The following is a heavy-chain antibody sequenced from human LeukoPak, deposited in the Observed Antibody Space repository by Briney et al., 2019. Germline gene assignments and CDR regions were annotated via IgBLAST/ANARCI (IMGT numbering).Heavy chain of an antibody. Sequence: GASVKVSCKASGGTFSSYAISWVRQAPGQGLEWTGRIIPILGIANYAQKFQGRVTITADKSTSTAYMELSSLRSEDTAVYYCARGGYCSGGSCYSGWFDPWGQGTLVTVSS. CDR2: IIPILGIA. V-gene: IGHV1-69*04. J-gene: IGHJ5*02. CDR3: ARGGYCSGGSCYSGWFDP. D-gene: IGHD2-15*01. CDR1: GGTFSSYA.